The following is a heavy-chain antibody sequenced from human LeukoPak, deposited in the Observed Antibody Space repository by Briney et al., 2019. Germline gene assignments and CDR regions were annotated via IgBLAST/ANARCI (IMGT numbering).Heavy chain of an antibody. CDR3: ARAGGSGFHRKYYYYGMDV. D-gene: IGHD3-3*01. CDR1: GFTVSSNY. J-gene: IGHJ6*02. CDR2: IYSGGST. Sequence: GGSLRLSCAASGFTVSSNYMSWVRQAPGKGLEWVSVIYSGGSTYYADSVKGRFTISRDNSKNTLYLQMNSLRAEDTAVYYCARAGGSGFHRKYYYYGMDVWGQGTTVTVSS. V-gene: IGHV3-66*01.